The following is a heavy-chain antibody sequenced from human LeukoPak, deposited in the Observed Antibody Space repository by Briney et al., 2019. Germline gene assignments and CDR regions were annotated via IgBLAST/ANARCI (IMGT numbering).Heavy chain of an antibody. J-gene: IGHJ6*03. CDR3: ARQDPGTSTTSSYFYYYMDV. CDR2: ISAYNGNT. V-gene: IGHV1-18*01. CDR1: GYTFTSYG. D-gene: IGHD1/OR15-1a*01. Sequence: ASVKVSCKASGYTFTSYGISWVRQAPGQGLEWMGWISAYNGNTNYAQKLQGRVTMTTDTSTSTAYMELRSLRSDDTAVYYCARQDPGTSTTSSYFYYYMDVWGKGTSVTVS.